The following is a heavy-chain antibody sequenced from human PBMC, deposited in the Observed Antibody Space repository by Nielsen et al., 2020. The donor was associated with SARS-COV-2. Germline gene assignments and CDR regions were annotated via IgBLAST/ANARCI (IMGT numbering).Heavy chain of an antibody. V-gene: IGHV3-23*01. Sequence: GESLKISCAVSGFTFNAYNMNWVRQAPGKGLEWISSVSYSGRDTYYAASVTGRFTISRDTTNNTLYLQMNGLRAEDTAVYYCTRDPYYASGTYRFYGMDLWGQGTTVTVSS. J-gene: IGHJ6*02. CDR3: TRDPYYASGTYRFYGMDL. D-gene: IGHD3-10*01. CDR2: VSYSGRDT. CDR1: GFTFNAYN.